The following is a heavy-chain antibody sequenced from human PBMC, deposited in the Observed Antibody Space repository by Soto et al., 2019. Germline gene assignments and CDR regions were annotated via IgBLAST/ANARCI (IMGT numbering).Heavy chain of an antibody. CDR2: IIPIFGTA. J-gene: IGHJ6*02. CDR3: ARDRRPDYSSSSLIYYYYGMDV. Sequence: ASVKVSCKASGGTFSSYAISWVRQAPGQGLEWMGGIIPIFGTANYAQKFQGRVTITADESTSTAYMELSSLRSEDTAVYYCARDRRPDYSSSSLIYYYYGMDVWGQGTTVTVSS. D-gene: IGHD6-6*01. V-gene: IGHV1-69*13. CDR1: GGTFSSYA.